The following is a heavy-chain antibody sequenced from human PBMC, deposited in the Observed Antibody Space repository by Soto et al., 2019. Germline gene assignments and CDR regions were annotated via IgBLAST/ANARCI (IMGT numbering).Heavy chain of an antibody. J-gene: IGHJ5*02. CDR1: GYTFTSYG. CDR3: ASLSGDTGITMVRGVISPNWFDP. V-gene: IGHV1-18*01. Sequence: QVQLVQSGAEVKKPGASVKVSCKASGYTFTSYGISWVRQAPGQGLEWMGWISAYNGNTNYAQKLQGRVTMTTDTSTSTAYMELRSLRSDDTAVYYCASLSGDTGITMVRGVISPNWFDPWGQGTLVTVSS. CDR2: ISAYNGNT. D-gene: IGHD3-10*01.